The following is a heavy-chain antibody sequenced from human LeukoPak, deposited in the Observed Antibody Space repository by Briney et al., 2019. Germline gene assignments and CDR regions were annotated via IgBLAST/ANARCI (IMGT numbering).Heavy chain of an antibody. V-gene: IGHV3-33*06. D-gene: IGHD2-2*01. CDR2: IWYDGSNK. J-gene: IGHJ4*02. CDR3: AKDVDLNHQPMYYFDY. Sequence: GRSLRLSCAASGFTFSSYGMHWVRQAPGKGLEWVAVIWYDGSNKYYADSVKGRFTISRDNSKNTLYLQMNSLRAEDTAAYYCAKDVDLNHQPMYYFDYWGQGTLVTVSS. CDR1: GFTFSSYG.